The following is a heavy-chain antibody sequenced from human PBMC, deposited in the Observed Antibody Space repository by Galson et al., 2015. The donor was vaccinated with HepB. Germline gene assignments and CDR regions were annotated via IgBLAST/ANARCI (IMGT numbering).Heavy chain of an antibody. D-gene: IGHD3-22*01. CDR2: ISYDGSNK. V-gene: IGHV3-30-3*01. J-gene: IGHJ4*02. Sequence: SLRLSCAASGFTVSSNYMSWVRQAPGKGLEWVAVISYDGSNKYYADSVKGRFTISRDNSKNTLYLQMNSLRAEDTAVYYCARGGYYYDSSGYYYFDYWGQGTLVTVSS. CDR3: ARGGYYYDSSGYYYFDY. CDR1: GFTVSSNY.